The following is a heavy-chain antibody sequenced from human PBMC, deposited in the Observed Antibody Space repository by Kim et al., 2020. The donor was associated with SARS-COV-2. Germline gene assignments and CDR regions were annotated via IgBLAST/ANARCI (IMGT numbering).Heavy chain of an antibody. CDR1: GFTFSSYS. V-gene: IGHV3-21*04. CDR3: ARDSGRYDQDAFDI. CDR2: ISSSSSYI. D-gene: IGHD1-1*01. J-gene: IGHJ3*02. Sequence: GGSLRLSCAASGFTFSSYSMNWVRQAPGKGLEWVSSISSSSSYIYYADSVKGRFTISRDNAKNSLYLQMNSLRAEDTAVYYCARDSGRYDQDAFDIWGQGTMVTVSS.